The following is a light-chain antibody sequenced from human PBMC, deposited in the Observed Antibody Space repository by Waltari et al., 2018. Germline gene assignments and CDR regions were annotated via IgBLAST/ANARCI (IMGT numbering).Light chain of an antibody. J-gene: IGKJ2*01. Sequence: IQMTQSPSSLSAYVGDRVTITCRASQTINNYLDWYHQKPGKAPNLLIYGASSLKSGVPSRFRGSGSGTDFPLSISSLKPEDFATYYCHQSYNTPYTFGQGTNLEI. CDR2: GAS. CDR3: HQSYNTPYT. V-gene: IGKV1-39*01. CDR1: QTINNY.